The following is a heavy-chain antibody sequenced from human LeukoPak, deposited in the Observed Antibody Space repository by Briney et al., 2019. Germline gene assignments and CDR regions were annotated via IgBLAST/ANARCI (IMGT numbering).Heavy chain of an antibody. V-gene: IGHV4-59*01. Sequence: SETLSLTCTVSGVSISSFYWSWIRQPPGKGLEWIGYINDRGSTTYNPSLKSRVTISRDTSKKQFSLNLRSVTSADTAVYYCARGLKLTGLFDYWGQGALVTDSS. J-gene: IGHJ4*02. CDR2: INDRGST. CDR1: GVSISSFY. CDR3: ARGLKLTGLFDY. D-gene: IGHD1-20*01.